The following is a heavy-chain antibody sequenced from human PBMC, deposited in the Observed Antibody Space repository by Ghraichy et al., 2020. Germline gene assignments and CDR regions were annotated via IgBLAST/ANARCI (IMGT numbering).Heavy chain of an antibody. J-gene: IGHJ5*02. CDR2: IYTSGST. V-gene: IGHV4-4*07. Sequence: SETLSLTCTVSGGSISSYYWSWIRQPAGKGLEWIGRIYTSGSTNYNPSLKSRVTMSVDTSKNQFSLKLSSVTAADTAVYYCAREVVYYDSKGPNWFDPWGQGTLVTVSS. D-gene: IGHD3-22*01. CDR1: GGSISSYY. CDR3: AREVVYYDSKGPNWFDP.